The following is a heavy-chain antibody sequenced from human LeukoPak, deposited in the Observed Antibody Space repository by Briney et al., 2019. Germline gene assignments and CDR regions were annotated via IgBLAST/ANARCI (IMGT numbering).Heavy chain of an antibody. Sequence: RASVKVSCKASGYTFTGCYMHWVRQAPGQGLEWMGWINPNSGGTKYAQRFQGRVTMTRDTSISTAYMELSRLRSDDTAVYYCARGITAAGKGRQFDYWGQGTLVTVSS. CDR2: INPNSGGT. J-gene: IGHJ4*02. D-gene: IGHD6-13*01. CDR1: GYTFTGCY. V-gene: IGHV1-2*02. CDR3: ARGITAAGKGRQFDY.